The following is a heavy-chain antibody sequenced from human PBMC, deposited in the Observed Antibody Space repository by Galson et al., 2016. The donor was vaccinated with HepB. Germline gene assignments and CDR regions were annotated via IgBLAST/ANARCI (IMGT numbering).Heavy chain of an antibody. CDR2: IKSDGSSR. CDR1: GFIFSGYW. J-gene: IGHJ3*02. V-gene: IGHV3-74*01. CDR3: AREGVTVDAFDI. D-gene: IGHD2-21*02. Sequence: PRLSCAASGFIFSGYWMHWVRQVPGKGLVWVSRIKSDGSSRTYADSVKGRFTISRDNAKSTLYLQMNSLRDDDTAVYYCAREGVTVDAFDIWGQGTMVTVSS.